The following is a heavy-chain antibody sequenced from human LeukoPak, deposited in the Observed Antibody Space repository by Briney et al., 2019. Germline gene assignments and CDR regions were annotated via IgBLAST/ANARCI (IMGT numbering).Heavy chain of an antibody. J-gene: IGHJ4*02. CDR2: IYYSGSA. V-gene: IGHV4-31*03. CDR1: GGSISSGGYY. CDR3: ARLDGNYGLYYFDY. D-gene: IGHD1-7*01. Sequence: PSQTLSLTCTVSGGSISSGGYYWSWIRQHPGKGLEWIGYIYYSGSANYNPSLKSRVTISVDTSKNQFSLKLSSVTAADTAVYYCARLDGNYGLYYFDYWGQGTLVTVSS.